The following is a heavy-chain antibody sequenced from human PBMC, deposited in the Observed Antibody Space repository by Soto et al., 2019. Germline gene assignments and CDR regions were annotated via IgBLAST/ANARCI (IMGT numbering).Heavy chain of an antibody. CDR2: IYHSGST. CDR3: ATLGYCSGGSCPTSFDY. V-gene: IGHV4-4*02. Sequence: QVQLQESGPGLVKPSGTLSLTCAVSSGSISSSNWWSWVRQPPGKGLEWIGEIYHSGSTNYNPSLKSRVTISVDKSKNQFSLKLSSVTAADTAVYYCATLGYCSGGSCPTSFDYWGQGTLVTVSS. D-gene: IGHD2-15*01. J-gene: IGHJ4*02. CDR1: SGSISSSNW.